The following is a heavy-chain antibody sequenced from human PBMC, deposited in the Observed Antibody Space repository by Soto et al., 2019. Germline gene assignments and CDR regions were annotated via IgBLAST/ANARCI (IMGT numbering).Heavy chain of an antibody. V-gene: IGHV5-51*01. J-gene: IGHJ6*02. Sequence: GESLKISCKASGYIFTLYWIGWVRQMPGKGLEWMGIIYPGDSDTRYSPSFQGQVTISADKSISTASLQWSSLKASDTAVYYCARQSPTPGYYYFSYGMDVWGQGTTVTAP. CDR2: IYPGDSDT. D-gene: IGHD4-17*01. CDR1: GYIFTLYW. CDR3: ARQSPTPGYYYFSYGMDV.